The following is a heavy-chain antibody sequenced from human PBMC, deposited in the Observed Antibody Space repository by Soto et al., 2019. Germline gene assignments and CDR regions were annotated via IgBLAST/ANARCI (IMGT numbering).Heavy chain of an antibody. V-gene: IGHV4-4*07. CDR1: GGSMNAHF. CDR2: IYISGTT. Sequence: LSLTCTVSGGSMNAHFWSWIWQSAGKGLEWIGHIYISGTTMYNPSLKSRVTMSVDPPKNQLSLKLTSVTAADTAVYYCARINGGSPDFWGQGTLVTVSS. CDR3: ARINGGSPDF. D-gene: IGHD2-15*01. J-gene: IGHJ4*02.